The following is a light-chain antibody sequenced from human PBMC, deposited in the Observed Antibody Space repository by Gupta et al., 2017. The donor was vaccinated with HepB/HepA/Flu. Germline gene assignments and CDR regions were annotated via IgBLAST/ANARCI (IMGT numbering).Light chain of an antibody. V-gene: IGKV3-20*01. J-gene: IGKJ1*01. CDR2: GAS. Sequence: EIVLTQSPATLSLSPGERATLSCRASQSVSSSYLAWYQQKPGQAPRLLIYGASSRATGIPDRFSGSGSGTDFTLTISRLEPEDCAVYYCQQYGSSPRTFGQGTKVEIK. CDR1: QSVSSSY. CDR3: QQYGSSPRT.